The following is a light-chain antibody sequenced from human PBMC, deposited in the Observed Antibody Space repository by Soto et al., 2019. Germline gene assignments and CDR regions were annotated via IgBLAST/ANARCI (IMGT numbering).Light chain of an antibody. CDR3: QQYNSWPLT. V-gene: IGKV3-15*01. CDR1: QSVSSN. Sequence: EIVMTQSPATLSVSPGERATLSCRASQSVSSNLAWYQQKPGQAPRLLIYGASTRATGIPARFSGSGSATEFTLTISSLQSEDFAVYYCQQYNSWPLTVGGGTKVEIK. J-gene: IGKJ4*01. CDR2: GAS.